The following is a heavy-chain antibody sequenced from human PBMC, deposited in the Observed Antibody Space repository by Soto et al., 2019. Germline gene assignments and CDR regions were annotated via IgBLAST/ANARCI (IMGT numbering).Heavy chain of an antibody. J-gene: IGHJ5*02. CDR3: TRDQCAYDYSGILWFDP. V-gene: IGHV3-23*01. CDR1: GFTFSSYA. Sequence: GVSLRLSCAAPGFTFSSYAMSWVRQAPGKGLEWVSAISGSGGSTYYADSVKGRFTISRDNSKNTLYLQMNSLRAEDTAVYYCTRDQCAYDYSGILWFDPWGQGTLVTVSS. D-gene: IGHD3-16*01. CDR2: ISGSGGST.